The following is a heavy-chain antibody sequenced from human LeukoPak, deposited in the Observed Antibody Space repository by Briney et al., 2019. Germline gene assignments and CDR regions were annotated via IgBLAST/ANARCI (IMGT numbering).Heavy chain of an antibody. J-gene: IGHJ4*02. D-gene: IGHD3-9*01. CDR3: AKSKYYDILTGDYNPRPNYFDY. V-gene: IGHV3-23*01. Sequence: GGSLRLSCAASGFTFSSYAMSWVRQAPGKGLEWVSAISGSGGSTYYADSVKGRFTISRDNSKNTLYLQMNSLRAEDTAVYYCAKSKYYDILTGDYNPRPNYFDYWGQGTLVTVSS. CDR1: GFTFSSYA. CDR2: ISGSGGST.